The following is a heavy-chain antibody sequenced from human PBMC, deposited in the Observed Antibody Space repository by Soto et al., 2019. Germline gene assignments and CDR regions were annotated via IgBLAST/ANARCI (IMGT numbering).Heavy chain of an antibody. CDR2: IHTYNGNT. J-gene: IGHJ4*02. D-gene: IGHD6-19*01. CDR3: ARDAQYSSRWHPIGY. V-gene: IGHV1-18*01. CDR1: GYTFTDYG. Sequence: GASVKVSCKASGYTFTDYGISWVRQAPGQGLEWMGWIHTYNGNTNYAQKVQGRVTMTTDSSTSTAYMELRSLRSDDTAVYYCARDAQYSSRWHPIGYWGQGTLVTVSS.